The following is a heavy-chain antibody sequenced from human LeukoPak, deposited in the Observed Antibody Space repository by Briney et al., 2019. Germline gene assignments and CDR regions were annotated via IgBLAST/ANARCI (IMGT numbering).Heavy chain of an antibody. D-gene: IGHD1-26*01. CDR2: INHSGST. Sequence: SETLSLTCAVYGGSFSGYYWSWIRQPPGKGLEWIGEINHSGSTNFNPSLKSRVTISADSSKKEFSLKLSSVTAADTAVYYCHQWDGSFDSWGQGTLVIVSS. CDR1: GGSFSGYY. V-gene: IGHV4-34*01. J-gene: IGHJ4*02. CDR3: HQWDGSFDS.